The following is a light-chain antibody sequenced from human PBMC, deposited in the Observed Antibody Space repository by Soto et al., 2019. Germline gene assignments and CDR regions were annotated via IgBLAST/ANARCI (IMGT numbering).Light chain of an antibody. CDR3: QQYATTLPT. V-gene: IGKV3-20*01. J-gene: IGKJ1*01. CDR1: QSVRSRS. Sequence: EIVLTQSPGTLSLSPGERATLSCRASQSVRSRSLAWYQQKPGQAPRLLISAASSRATGVPDRFSGSGSGRDFTLTINRLEPEDFAVYYCQQYATTLPTFGQGTTVEVK. CDR2: AAS.